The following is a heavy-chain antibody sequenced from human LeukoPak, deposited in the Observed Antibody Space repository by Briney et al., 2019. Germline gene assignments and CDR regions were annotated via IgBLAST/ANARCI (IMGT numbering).Heavy chain of an antibody. D-gene: IGHD2-15*01. Sequence: PVKGSRKGSCYTLYSYGFSRVRQGPGQGREWVGRIIPILCIANYAQKFQGRVTITADKSTSTAYMELSSLRSEDTAVYYCATLATIVVVVAATPYYYYGMDVWGQGTTVTVSS. J-gene: IGHJ6*02. V-gene: IGHV1-69*04. CDR2: IIPILCIA. CDR1: CYTLYSYG. CDR3: ATLATIVVVVAATPYYYYGMDV.